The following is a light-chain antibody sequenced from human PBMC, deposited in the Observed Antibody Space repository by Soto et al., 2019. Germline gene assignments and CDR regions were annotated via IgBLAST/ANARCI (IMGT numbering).Light chain of an antibody. V-gene: IGKV3-20*01. Sequence: EIALMRSPGTLSLSPGERATLSCRASQTMTRAYVAWYQQKPGQAPRLLIYAASYRATGISDKFSGSGSGTDFSLTISRLEPEDSAVYYCHQYHSPPQTFGQGTKVDIK. CDR3: HQYHSPPQT. CDR1: QTMTRAY. J-gene: IGKJ2*01. CDR2: AAS.